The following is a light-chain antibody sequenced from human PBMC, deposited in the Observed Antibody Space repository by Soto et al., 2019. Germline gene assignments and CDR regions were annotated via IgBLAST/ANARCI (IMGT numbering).Light chain of an antibody. CDR1: SSDVGAYNY. CDR2: EVS. J-gene: IGLJ1*01. CDR3: SSYTSSSTLEV. V-gene: IGLV2-14*01. Sequence: QSALTQPPSASESPGQSVTIYCTGTSSDVGAYNYVSWYQQHPGKVPKLMIYEVSNRPSGVSNRFSGSKSGNTASLTISGLQAEDEADYYCSSYTSSSTLEVFGTGTQLTVL.